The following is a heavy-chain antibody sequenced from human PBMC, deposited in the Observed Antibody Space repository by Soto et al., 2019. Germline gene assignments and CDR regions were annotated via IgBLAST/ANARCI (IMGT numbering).Heavy chain of an antibody. V-gene: IGHV3-74*01. CDR1: GFTFSSYW. CDR3: ARDYGLSYYDSSSHAFDI. Sequence: EVPLVESGGGLVQPGGSLRLSCAASGFTFSSYWMHWVRQAPGKGLVWVSRINSDGSSTSYADSVKGRFTISRDNAKNTLYLQMNSLRAEDTAVYYCARDYGLSYYDSSSHAFDIWGQGTMVTVSS. CDR2: INSDGSST. J-gene: IGHJ3*02. D-gene: IGHD3-22*01.